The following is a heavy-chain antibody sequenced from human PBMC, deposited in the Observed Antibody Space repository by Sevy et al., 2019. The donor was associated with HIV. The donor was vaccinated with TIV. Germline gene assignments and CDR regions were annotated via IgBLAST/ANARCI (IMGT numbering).Heavy chain of an antibody. CDR3: ARSRGEFLPPYYFYYYGMDV. D-gene: IGHD3-10*01. J-gene: IGHJ6*02. Sequence: GESLKISSKGSGYSFTDYWIGWVRQMPEKGLEWMGVIYCGDSDTRHSPSFQGQVTISVDKSISTAYLQWSSLKASDTAMYYCARSRGEFLPPYYFYYYGMDVWGQGTTVTVSS. V-gene: IGHV5-51*01. CDR2: IYCGDSDT. CDR1: GYSFTDYW.